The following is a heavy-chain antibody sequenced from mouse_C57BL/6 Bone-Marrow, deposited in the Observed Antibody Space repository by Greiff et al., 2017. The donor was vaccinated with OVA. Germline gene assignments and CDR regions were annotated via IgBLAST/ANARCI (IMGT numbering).Heavy chain of an antibody. D-gene: IGHD2-5*01. J-gene: IGHJ4*01. CDR2: IDPENGDT. CDR3: TLYYSNYDYAMDY. CDR1: GFNIKDDY. V-gene: IGHV14-4*01. Sequence: VQLQQSGAELVRPGASVKLSCTASGFNIKDDYMHWVKQRPEQGLEWIGWIDPENGDTEYASKFQGKATITADTSSNTAYLQLSSLTSADTAVYYCTLYYSNYDYAMDYWGQGTSVTVSS.